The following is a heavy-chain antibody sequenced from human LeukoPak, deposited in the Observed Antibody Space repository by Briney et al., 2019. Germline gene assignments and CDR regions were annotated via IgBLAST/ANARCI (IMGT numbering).Heavy chain of an antibody. Sequence: GGSLRLSCEASGFTFSSYSMNWVRQAPGKGLEWVSGISGSGGATYYADSVKGRFTISRDDPHNTLYLQMNSLRAEDTAVYFCARGGVDYYGSGTYYLMYYFDYWGQGALVTVSS. CDR3: ARGGVDYYGSGTYYLMYYFDY. D-gene: IGHD3-10*01. V-gene: IGHV3-23*01. CDR1: GFTFSSYS. CDR2: ISGSGGAT. J-gene: IGHJ4*02.